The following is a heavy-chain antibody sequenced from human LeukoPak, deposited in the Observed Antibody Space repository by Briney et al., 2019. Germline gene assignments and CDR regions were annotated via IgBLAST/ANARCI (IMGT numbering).Heavy chain of an antibody. CDR3: ARDAGPYDILTGYYPAVDY. J-gene: IGHJ4*02. Sequence: GGSLRLSCATSGFTFSSYTMNWVRQSPGKGLEWISYIDSSSNTIYYADSVKGRFTISRDNAKNSLYLQMNSLRAEDTAVYYCARDAGPYDILTGYYPAVDYWGQGTLVTVSS. CDR1: GFTFSSYT. CDR2: IDSSSNTI. V-gene: IGHV3-48*04. D-gene: IGHD3-9*01.